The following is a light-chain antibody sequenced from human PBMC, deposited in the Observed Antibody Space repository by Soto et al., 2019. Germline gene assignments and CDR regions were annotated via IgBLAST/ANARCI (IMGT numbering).Light chain of an antibody. V-gene: IGLV2-23*02. CDR3: CSFAVTSPYV. Sequence: QYALTQPASVSGSPGQSITISCTGTSNDVGGYTIVSWYQQHPGKAPKLLIHDVTKRPSGVSDRFSGSKSGNTASLTISGLQAEDEADYYCCSFAVTSPYVLGTGTKLTVL. CDR2: DVT. J-gene: IGLJ1*01. CDR1: SNDVGGYTI.